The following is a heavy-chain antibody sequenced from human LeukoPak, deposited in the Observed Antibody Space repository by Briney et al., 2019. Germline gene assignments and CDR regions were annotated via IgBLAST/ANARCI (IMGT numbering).Heavy chain of an antibody. CDR2: INHSGYT. V-gene: IGHV4-34*01. J-gene: IGHJ4*02. CDR1: GVSFNDYY. Sequence: PSETLSLTCAVSGVSFNDYYWSWVRQTPGKGLEWIGEINHSGYTNDSPPLKSRVTLSIDTSRKQFSLNLRSVTVADSGIYYCTRMTTGQDYWCQGTLVTVSS. D-gene: IGHD4-17*01. CDR3: TRMTTGQDY.